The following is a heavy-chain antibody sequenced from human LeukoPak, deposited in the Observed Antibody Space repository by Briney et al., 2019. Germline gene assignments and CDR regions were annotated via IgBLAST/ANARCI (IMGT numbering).Heavy chain of an antibody. CDR3: ARGLSGSLDY. Sequence: GGSLRLSCAASGFTFSSYGMSWVRQAPGKGLEWVSAISGSGGSTYYADSVKGRFTISRDNSKNTLYLQMNSLRAEDTAVYYCARGLSGSLDYWGQGTLVTVSS. CDR2: ISGSGGST. CDR1: GFTFSSYG. J-gene: IGHJ4*02. D-gene: IGHD1-26*01. V-gene: IGHV3-23*01.